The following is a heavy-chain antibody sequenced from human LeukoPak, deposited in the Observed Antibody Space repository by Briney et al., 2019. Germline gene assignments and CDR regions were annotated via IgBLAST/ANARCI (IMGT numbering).Heavy chain of an antibody. D-gene: IGHD2-15*01. CDR2: MNPNSGNT. Sequence: ASVKVSCKASGYTFTSYDINWVRQATGQGLEWMGWMNPNSGNTGYAQKFQGRVTMTRNTSISTAYMELSSLRSEDTAVYYCARVYCSGGSCYGCFDYWGQGTLVTVSS. CDR1: GYTFTSYD. J-gene: IGHJ4*02. V-gene: IGHV1-8*01. CDR3: ARVYCSGGSCYGCFDY.